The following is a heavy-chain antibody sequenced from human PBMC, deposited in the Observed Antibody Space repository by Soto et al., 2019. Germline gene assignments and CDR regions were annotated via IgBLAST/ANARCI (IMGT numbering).Heavy chain of an antibody. CDR1: GITFSSEG. D-gene: IGHD6-13*01. J-gene: IGHJ1*01. Sequence: XGSLRLSCVVSGITFSSEGMTWVRQARGRGLGWVSGISGSGVSTYYADSVKGRFIISRDNSKNTLFLQMNSLRADDTAVYYWAVISSNWYPSNFHHWGQGALVTVSS. V-gene: IGHV3-23*01. CDR2: ISGSGVST. CDR3: AVISSNWYPSNFHH.